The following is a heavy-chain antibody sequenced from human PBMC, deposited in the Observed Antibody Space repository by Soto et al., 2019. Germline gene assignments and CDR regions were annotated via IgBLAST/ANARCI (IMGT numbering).Heavy chain of an antibody. Sequence: EVQLVESGGGLVQPGGSLRLSCAASGFTFSSYWMTWVRQAPGKGLEWVARIKQDGSEKYYVDSVKGRFTISRDNAKNSLYLQMNSLRPEDTAVYYCARVATRISRNDHWGQGTLVTVSS. CDR1: GFTFSSYW. CDR3: ARVATRISRNDH. J-gene: IGHJ4*02. V-gene: IGHV3-7*03. D-gene: IGHD1-20*01. CDR2: IKQDGSEK.